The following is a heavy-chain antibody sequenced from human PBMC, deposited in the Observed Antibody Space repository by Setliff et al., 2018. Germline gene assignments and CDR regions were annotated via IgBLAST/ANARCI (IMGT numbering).Heavy chain of an antibody. CDR1: GLSYTNDW. Sequence: LRLSCTASGLSYTNDWVSWVRQAPGEGLEWLASINPHGSEKYYADSVKGRFTISRDNAKNSLSLQMNNLRTEDTAVYYCFGAGTCSYWGQGTLVTVSS. V-gene: IGHV3-7*01. J-gene: IGHJ4*02. D-gene: IGHD3-10*01. CDR3: FGAGTCSY. CDR2: INPHGSEK.